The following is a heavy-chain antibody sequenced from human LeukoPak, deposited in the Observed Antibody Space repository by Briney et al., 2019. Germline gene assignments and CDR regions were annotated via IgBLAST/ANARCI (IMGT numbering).Heavy chain of an antibody. CDR1: GFTFSSYA. V-gene: IGHV3-23*01. CDR2: NSGSGGST. CDR3: AKDLWYSYGSTSFDY. D-gene: IGHD5-18*01. Sequence: QPEGSLRLSCAASGFTFSSYAMSWVRQAPGKGLEWVSANSGSGGSTYYADSVKGRFTISRDNSKNTLYLQMNSLRAEDTAVYYCAKDLWYSYGSTSFDYWGQGTLVTVSS. J-gene: IGHJ4*02.